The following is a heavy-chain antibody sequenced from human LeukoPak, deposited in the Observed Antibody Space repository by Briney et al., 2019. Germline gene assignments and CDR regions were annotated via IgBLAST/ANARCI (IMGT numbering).Heavy chain of an antibody. CDR2: ISFSSGDI. Sequence: GGSLRLSCVASGFSFSRYTMNWVRQAPGKGLEWVSSISFSSGDIYYADSTKGRFTITRDNAKNSLYLQMNSLRAEDTAVYYCARDKQWLVSGYFDYWGQGTLVTVSS. CDR1: GFSFSRYT. V-gene: IGHV3-21*01. D-gene: IGHD6-19*01. CDR3: ARDKQWLVSGYFDY. J-gene: IGHJ4*02.